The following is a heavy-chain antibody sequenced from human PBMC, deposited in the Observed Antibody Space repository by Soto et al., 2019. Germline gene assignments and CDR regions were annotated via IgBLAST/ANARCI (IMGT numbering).Heavy chain of an antibody. CDR2: ISGSGGST. D-gene: IGHD6-13*01. J-gene: IGHJ4*02. CDR1: GFTFSSYA. CDR3: AMRGGSSWYYFDY. Sequence: GGSLRLSCAASGFTFSSYAMSWVRQAPGKGLEWVSAISGSGGSTYYADSVKGRFTISRDNSKNTLYLQMNSLRAEDTAVYYCAMRGGSSWYYFDYWGQGTLVTVSS. V-gene: IGHV3-23*01.